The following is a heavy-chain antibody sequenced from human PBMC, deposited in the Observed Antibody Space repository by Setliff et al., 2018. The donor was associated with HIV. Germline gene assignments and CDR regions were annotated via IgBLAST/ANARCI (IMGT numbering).Heavy chain of an antibody. CDR2: IHHSGTT. CDR3: ARVPHRVVGTTTLLYHFDY. J-gene: IGHJ4*02. V-gene: IGHV4-38-2*01. Sequence: SETLSLTCAVSGYSISSGYYWAWIRQSPGKGLDWIGSIHHSGTTYYNPSLKSRVTISVDTATNQVSLQVNSVTAVDTAVYYCARVPHRVVGTTTLLYHFDYWGLGTLVTVS. D-gene: IGHD1-26*01. CDR1: GYSISSGYY.